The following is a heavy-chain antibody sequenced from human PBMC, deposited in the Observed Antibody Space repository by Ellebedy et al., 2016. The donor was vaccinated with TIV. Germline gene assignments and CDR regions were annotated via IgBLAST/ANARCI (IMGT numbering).Heavy chain of an antibody. Sequence: GESLKISCAASGFIISGDWMSWVRQAPGKGLEWVAHINPDGSAEYYVDSVKGRFTISRDNSKNTLYLQMNSLRAEDTAIYYCAKDLSTAGRPDSVHRWGQGTLVTVSS. D-gene: IGHD6-6*01. CDR1: GFIISGDW. V-gene: IGHV3-7*03. CDR2: INPDGSAE. J-gene: IGHJ4*02. CDR3: AKDLSTAGRPDSVHR.